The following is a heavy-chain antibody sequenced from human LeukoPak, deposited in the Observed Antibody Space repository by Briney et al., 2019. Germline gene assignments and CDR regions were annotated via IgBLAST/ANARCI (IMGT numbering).Heavy chain of an antibody. CDR3: ARWYSSGWYSDY. V-gene: IGHV3-21*06. D-gene: IGHD6-19*01. J-gene: IGHJ4*02. CDR1: XXXXXXXS. Sequence: XLXLSCAXXXXXXXXXSMXXXRQAPXXXLXXXSSVSGTSEYIYYADSVRGRFTISRDNAKNTVYLQMNSLRAEDTAVYYCARWYSSGWYSDYWGQGTLVTVSS. CDR2: VSGTSEYI.